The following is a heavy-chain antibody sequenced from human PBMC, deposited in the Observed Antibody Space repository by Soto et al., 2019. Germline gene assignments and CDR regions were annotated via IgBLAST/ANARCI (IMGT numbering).Heavy chain of an antibody. Sequence: QVQLVQSGPEVKQPGASVKISCKASGYTSTRYAIHWLRQAPGQRLEWMGWINGGAGDTLYSQNFQGRVSFTRDTATNTAFMDLSSLNSEDTAVYYCARSPSRMAAETQLDPWGQGSLVIVSS. CDR3: ARSPSRMAAETQLDP. V-gene: IGHV1-3*01. CDR2: INGGAGDT. CDR1: GYTSTRYA. J-gene: IGHJ5*02. D-gene: IGHD5-18*01.